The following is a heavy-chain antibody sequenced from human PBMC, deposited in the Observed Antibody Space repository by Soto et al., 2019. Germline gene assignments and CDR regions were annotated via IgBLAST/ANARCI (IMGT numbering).Heavy chain of an antibody. CDR2: IDWDDDK. D-gene: IGHD2-2*02. CDR3: ARSQVLYQQLYWGFGP. J-gene: IGHJ5*02. V-gene: IGHV2-70*04. Sequence: PALVNSTQRPAMHCRFCVLSLRNTKARVHLLRQPPGKALEWLARIDWDDDKFYSTSLKTRLTISKDTSSNQVVLTVTNMDPVNTATYYCARSQVLYQQLYWGFGPWGQGTLVNASS. CDR1: VLSLRNTKAR.